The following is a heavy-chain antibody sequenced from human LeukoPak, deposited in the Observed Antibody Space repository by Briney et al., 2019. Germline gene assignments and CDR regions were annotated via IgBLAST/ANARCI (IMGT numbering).Heavy chain of an antibody. Sequence: ASVKVSCKASGYTFTDYYMHWVRQAPGQGLEWMGWINPNSGGTNYAQKFQGRVTMTRDTSISTAYMELSRLRSDDTAVYYCARGSITMVRGVRNWFDPWGQGTLVTVSS. CDR3: ARGSITMVRGVRNWFDP. D-gene: IGHD3-10*01. CDR1: GYTFTDYY. V-gene: IGHV1-2*02. J-gene: IGHJ5*02. CDR2: INPNSGGT.